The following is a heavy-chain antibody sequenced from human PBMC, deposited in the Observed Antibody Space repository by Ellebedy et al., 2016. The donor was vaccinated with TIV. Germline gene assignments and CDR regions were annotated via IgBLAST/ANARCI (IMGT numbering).Heavy chain of an antibody. CDR3: AREILLGISRWFDP. V-gene: IGHV4-31*03. J-gene: IGHJ5*02. D-gene: IGHD7-27*01. Sequence: SETLSLTXTVSGDSISSGGHYWSWFRQRPGKALEWIGYIYDSGTTFYNPSLGGRVTMSLDTSKNQFSLKVRSVTAADTAVYYCAREILLGISRWFDPWGQGTLVTVSS. CDR1: GDSISSGGHY. CDR2: IYDSGTT.